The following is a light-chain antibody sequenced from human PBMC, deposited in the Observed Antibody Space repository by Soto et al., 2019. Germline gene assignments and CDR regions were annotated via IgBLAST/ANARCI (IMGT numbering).Light chain of an antibody. Sequence: DIQLTQSPSSVSASVGDRVTITCRASQDIYSWLGWYQQKPGEAPKLLIFGASDLERGVPSRFSGSASGTDFTLTISSLQPEDSVTYYCQQAHDFPRTFGGGTKVEVK. CDR2: GAS. CDR1: QDIYSW. CDR3: QQAHDFPRT. V-gene: IGKV1-12*01. J-gene: IGKJ4*01.